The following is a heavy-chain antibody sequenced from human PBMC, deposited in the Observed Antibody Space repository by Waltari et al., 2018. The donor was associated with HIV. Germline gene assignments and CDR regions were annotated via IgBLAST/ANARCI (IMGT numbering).Heavy chain of an antibody. J-gene: IGHJ3*02. CDR1: GAPFSSHA. D-gene: IGHD3-3*01. V-gene: IGHV1-69*01. CDR2: IIPIFGTA. Sequence: QVQLLQPGAEGKNRGSSVTVSGKGSGAPFSSHAISWERHAPGQRLEWMGGIIPIFGTANDAQKFQGRVTITADESTSTAYMELSSLRSEDTAVYYCASEYYDFWSGYKEDAFDIWGQGTMVTVSS. CDR3: ASEYYDFWSGYKEDAFDI.